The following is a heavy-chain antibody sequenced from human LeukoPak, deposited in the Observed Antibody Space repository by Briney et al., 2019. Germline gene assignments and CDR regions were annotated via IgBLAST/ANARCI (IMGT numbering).Heavy chain of an antibody. CDR3: VRDRHEPYDFWSGNGSKYYHHYIDV. CDR1: GGSIGTYY. V-gene: IGHV4-59*01. Sequence: SETLSLTCTVSGGSIGTYYWSWNRQSPGKGLEWVGYIYHTGRTNYNPSLQSRVTISVDTSKHQFSLKQSSVTAADTAVYYCVRDRHEPYDFWSGNGSKYYHHYIDVWGKGTTVTVS. J-gene: IGHJ6*03. D-gene: IGHD3-3*01. CDR2: IYHTGRT.